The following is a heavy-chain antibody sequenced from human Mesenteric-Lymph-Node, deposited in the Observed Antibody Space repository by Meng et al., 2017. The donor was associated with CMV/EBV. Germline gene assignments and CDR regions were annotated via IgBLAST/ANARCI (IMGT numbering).Heavy chain of an antibody. CDR3: AREGYCSSTSCISNWFDP. CDR2: MYYSGST. J-gene: IGHJ5*02. V-gene: IGHV4-59*01. Sequence: SETLSLICTVSGGSISSYHWSWIRQPPGKGLEWIGYMYYSGSTNYNPSLKSRVTISVDTSKNQFSLKLSSVTAADTAVYYCAREGYCSSTSCISNWFDPWGQGTLVTVSS. CDR1: GGSISSYH. D-gene: IGHD2-2*01.